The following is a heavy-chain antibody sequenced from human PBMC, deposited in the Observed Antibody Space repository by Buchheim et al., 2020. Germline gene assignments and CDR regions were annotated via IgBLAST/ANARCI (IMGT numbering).Heavy chain of an antibody. CDR1: GFTFSDYY. J-gene: IGHJ6*02. V-gene: IGHV3-11*06. Sequence: VQLVESGGGLVQPGGSLRLSCAASGFTFSDYYMSWIRQAPGKGLEWVSYISSISSYTNYADSVKGRLTISRDNAKNSLYLQMNSLRAEDTAVYYCARDLGIGSAAPYGMDVWGQGTT. CDR2: ISSISSYT. D-gene: IGHD3-10*01. CDR3: ARDLGIGSAAPYGMDV.